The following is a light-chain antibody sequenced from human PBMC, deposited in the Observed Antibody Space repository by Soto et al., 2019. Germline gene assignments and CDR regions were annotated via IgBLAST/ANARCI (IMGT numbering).Light chain of an antibody. CDR3: SSYAGSNTYV. J-gene: IGLJ1*01. CDR1: SSDVGGYNF. V-gene: IGLV2-8*01. Sequence: QSVLTQPPSASGSPGQSVAISCTGTSSDVGGYNFVSWYQQHPGKGPKLMIYEVSKRPSGVPDRFSGSKSGNTASLTVSGLQAEDEADYYCSSYAGSNTYVFGTGTQV. CDR2: EVS.